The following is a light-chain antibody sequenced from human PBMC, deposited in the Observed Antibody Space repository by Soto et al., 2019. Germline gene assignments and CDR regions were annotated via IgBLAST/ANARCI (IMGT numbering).Light chain of an antibody. CDR3: QSYDSSLSGV. Sequence: QSVLTQPPSVSGAPGQRVTISCTGSSSNIGAGYDVHWYQQLPGTAPKLLIYGNSNRPSGVPDRFSGSKSGTSASLAITGLQAEDVADYYCQSYDSSLSGVFGTGTKLTVL. J-gene: IGLJ1*01. CDR1: SSNIGAGYD. CDR2: GNS. V-gene: IGLV1-40*01.